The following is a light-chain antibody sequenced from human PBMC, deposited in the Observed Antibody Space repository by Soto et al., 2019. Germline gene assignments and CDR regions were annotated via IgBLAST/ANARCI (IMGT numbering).Light chain of an antibody. J-gene: IGKJ1*01. CDR3: QQYGTSPRT. V-gene: IGKV3-20*01. CDR2: GVS. CDR1: QSVRYNY. Sequence: PGEGATLSCRASQSVRYNYLAWYQQKPGQAPRLLIYGVSTRATGIPDRFSGSGSGTDFTLTISRLDPEDLAVYYCQQYGTSPRTFGQGTKVDIK.